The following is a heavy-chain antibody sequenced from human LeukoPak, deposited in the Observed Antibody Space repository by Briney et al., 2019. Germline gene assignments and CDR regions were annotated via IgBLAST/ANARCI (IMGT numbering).Heavy chain of an antibody. D-gene: IGHD6-19*01. J-gene: IGHJ4*02. Sequence: SETLSLTCTVSGGSISSSNYYWGWIRQPPGKGLEWIGNIYYSGSTYYKPSLKTRVTISVDTSKNQFSLKLTSVTAADTAVYYCARHASVDGNWPRPLDYWGRGSLVTVSS. V-gene: IGHV4-39*01. CDR3: ARHASVDGNWPRPLDY. CDR2: IYYSGST. CDR1: GGSISSSNYY.